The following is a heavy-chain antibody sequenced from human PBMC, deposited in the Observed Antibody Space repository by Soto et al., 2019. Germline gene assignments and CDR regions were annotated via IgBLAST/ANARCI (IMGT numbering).Heavy chain of an antibody. CDR1: GFTFSAYW. J-gene: IGHJ4*02. Sequence: PGGSLRLSCAASGFTFSAYWMSWVRQAPGKGLEWVANIHGDGGKIYYVDSVKGRFTTSRNNSKRSLYLQMNGLRAEDTAVYYCARDFYGGYTYGPGDYWGQGALVTVSS. D-gene: IGHD5-18*01. CDR2: IHGDGGKI. V-gene: IGHV3-7*01. CDR3: ARDFYGGYTYGPGDY.